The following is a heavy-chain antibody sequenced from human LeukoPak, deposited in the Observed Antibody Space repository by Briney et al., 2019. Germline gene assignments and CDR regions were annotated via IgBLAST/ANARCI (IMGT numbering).Heavy chain of an antibody. CDR1: GYTFTGYY. CDR2: TNPNSGGT. CDR3: ARRVGYDSSGLVTSHFDY. J-gene: IGHJ4*02. Sequence: ASVKVSCKASGYTFTGYYMHWVRQAPGQGLEWMGRTNPNSGGTNYAQKFQGRATMTRDTSISTAYMELSRLRSDDTAVYYCARRVGYDSSGLVTSHFDYWGQGTLVTVSS. V-gene: IGHV1-2*06. D-gene: IGHD3-22*01.